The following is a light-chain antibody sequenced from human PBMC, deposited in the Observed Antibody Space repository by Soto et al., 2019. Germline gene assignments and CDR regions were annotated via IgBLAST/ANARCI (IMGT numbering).Light chain of an antibody. J-gene: IGKJ1*01. CDR2: DAS. V-gene: IGKV1-5*01. CDR1: QSVSGW. CDR3: QKYETFSGT. Sequence: DIQMTQSPSTLSASVGDTVTVTCRASQSVSGWLAWYQQKPGEAPKLLIYDASALPRGVPSRFSGSGSWTKFPRPIPSLQPDDFATYSCQKYETFSGTFGPGTKVDIK.